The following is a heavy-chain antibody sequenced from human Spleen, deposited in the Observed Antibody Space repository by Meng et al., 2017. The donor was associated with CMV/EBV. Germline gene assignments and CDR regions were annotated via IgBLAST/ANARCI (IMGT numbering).Heavy chain of an antibody. CDR2: TYYDGTT. Sequence: TCTVSGGPVKSGGNSWSWLRHLPEKGLEWIGYTYYDGTTHYDWSLRSRVTISVDTSKNQFSLKLSSVTAADTAVYYCARQTPDNWFDPWGQGALVTVSS. V-gene: IGHV4-31*03. D-gene: IGHD2-15*01. CDR3: ARQTPDNWFDP. CDR1: GGPVKSGGNS. J-gene: IGHJ5*02.